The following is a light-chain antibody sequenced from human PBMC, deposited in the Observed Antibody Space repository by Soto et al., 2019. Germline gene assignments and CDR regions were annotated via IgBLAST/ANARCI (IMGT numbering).Light chain of an antibody. CDR2: LTS. Sequence: ELVLTQSPANLSAFPGDIVTRSCRASQAVNTRLAWYQHKPGQAPRLLIYLTSNRAAGVPSRFSAWGSETDFTLTISDVQPEDFAVYYCHQRQSWPRTFGQGTKVDNK. CDR3: HQRQSWPRT. J-gene: IGKJ1*01. V-gene: IGKV3-11*01. CDR1: QAVNTR.